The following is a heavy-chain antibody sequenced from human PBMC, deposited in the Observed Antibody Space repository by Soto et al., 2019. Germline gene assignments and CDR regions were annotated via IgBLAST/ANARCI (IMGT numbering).Heavy chain of an antibody. CDR2: FFFSWST. Sequence: SETLSLTCTVSGGSISTYYWTWVRQPPEKGIEYIVYFFFSWSTNYNPSLKSRVTILVDMFRNLFSLKLSSVTAADTAVYYCARGYYGSSGYSFDYWGQGTLVTVSS. J-gene: IGHJ4*02. D-gene: IGHD3-22*01. CDR3: ARGYYGSSGYSFDY. CDR1: GGSISTYY. V-gene: IGHV4-59*01.